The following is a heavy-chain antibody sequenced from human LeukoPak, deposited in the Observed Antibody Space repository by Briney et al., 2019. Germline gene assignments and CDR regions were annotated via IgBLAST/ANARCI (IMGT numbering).Heavy chain of an antibody. J-gene: IGHJ4*02. CDR1: GLNFTAFW. Sequence: GGSLRLSCVACGLNFTAFWMSWVRQTPAKGLEFVANINRDSSVKNYVDSVKGRFTISRDNAKKSLFLELNSLRADDTAVFYCARDPGSSAFDLWGQGSLVTVST. V-gene: IGHV3-7*01. D-gene: IGHD1-14*01. CDR3: ARDPGSSAFDL. CDR2: INRDSSVK.